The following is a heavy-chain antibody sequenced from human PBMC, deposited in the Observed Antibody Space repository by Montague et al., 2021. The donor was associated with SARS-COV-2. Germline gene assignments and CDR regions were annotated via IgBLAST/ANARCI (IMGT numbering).Heavy chain of an antibody. D-gene: IGHD2-21*01. J-gene: IGHJ4*02. CDR3: ARHASWDWYYFDY. Sequence: SETLSLTCTVSGGSISSSYWSWIRQPQGQGLEWIWYIYNYGSAKYNPSLKIRVTISVDTSKNQFSLKLSSVTAVDTAVYYCARHASWDWYYFDYWGQGTLVTVSS. V-gene: IGHV4-59*08. CDR1: GGSISSSY. CDR2: IYNYGSA.